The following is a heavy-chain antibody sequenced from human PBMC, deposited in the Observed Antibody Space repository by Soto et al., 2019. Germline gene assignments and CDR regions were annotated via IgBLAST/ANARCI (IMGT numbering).Heavy chain of an antibody. CDR1: GGSFSGYY. CDR2: INHSGST. J-gene: IGHJ4*02. D-gene: IGHD2-21*02. Sequence: SETLSLTCAVYGGSFSGYYWSWIRQPPGKGLEWIGEINHSGSTNYNPSLKSRVTISIDTSKNQFSLKLSSVTAADTAVYYCSRDSCGGDCYKTIDYWGQGTLVTVSS. CDR3: SRDSCGGDCYKTIDY. V-gene: IGHV4-34*01.